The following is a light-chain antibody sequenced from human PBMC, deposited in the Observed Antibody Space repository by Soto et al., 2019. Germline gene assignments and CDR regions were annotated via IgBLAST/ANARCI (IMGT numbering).Light chain of an antibody. CDR2: STS. Sequence: QAVVTQEPSLTVSPGGTVTLTCASSTAAVTSGHFPNWVQQKPGQVHKSLIYSTSDKHSWTPARFSGSLLGGKAALTLSSVQPEDGAEYNSLLYDGGALGVFGGGTKLTVL. J-gene: IGLJ2*01. CDR1: TAAVTSGHF. V-gene: IGLV7-43*01. CDR3: LLYDGGALGV.